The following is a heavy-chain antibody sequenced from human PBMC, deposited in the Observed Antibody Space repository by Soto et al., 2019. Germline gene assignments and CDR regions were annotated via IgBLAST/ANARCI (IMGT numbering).Heavy chain of an antibody. Sequence: PGGSLRLSCEASGFTLRNYAMTWVRQAPGKGLEWVSLISANDVGTYYAESVKTRFTISTDNSKNTLYLQMSSLRAEDSAVYYCARGSKDSYPGSRIFDFWGRGTLVTVSS. CDR1: GFTLRNYA. CDR2: ISANDVGT. V-gene: IGHV3-23*01. CDR3: ARGSKDSYPGSRIFDF. J-gene: IGHJ4*02. D-gene: IGHD3-10*01.